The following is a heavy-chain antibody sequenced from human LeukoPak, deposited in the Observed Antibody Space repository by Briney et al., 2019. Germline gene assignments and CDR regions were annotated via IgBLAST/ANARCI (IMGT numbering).Heavy chain of an antibody. CDR1: GGSISSYY. V-gene: IGHV4-4*09. CDR3: ARTNSGSYYFDY. Sequence: PSETLSLTCTVSGGSISSYYWSWIRQPPGKGLEWIGYIYTSGSTNYNPSLKSRVTISVDTSKNQFSLKLSSVTAADTAVCYCARTNSGSYYFDYWGQGTLVTVSS. J-gene: IGHJ4*02. CDR2: IYTSGST. D-gene: IGHD1-26*01.